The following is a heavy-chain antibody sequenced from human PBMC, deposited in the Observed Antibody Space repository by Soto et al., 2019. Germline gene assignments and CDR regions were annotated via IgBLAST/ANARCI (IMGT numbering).Heavy chain of an antibody. J-gene: IGHJ5*01. CDR1: GGSISSGGYS. Sequence: PSETLSLTCAVSGGSISSGGYSWSWIRQPPGKGMEWIGYIYHSGSTYYNPSLKSRVTISVDRSKNQITLKLSSVTAVDMFVYYCARVRYNWNYSWFVPWGQGSLVTVSS. CDR2: IYHSGST. CDR3: ARVRYNWNYSWFVP. D-gene: IGHD1-7*01. V-gene: IGHV4-30-2*01.